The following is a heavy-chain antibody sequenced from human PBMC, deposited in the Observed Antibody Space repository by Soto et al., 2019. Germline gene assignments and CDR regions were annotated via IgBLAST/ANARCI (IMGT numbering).Heavy chain of an antibody. CDR1: GFTFSDYA. D-gene: IGHD3-10*01. CDR2: LDGAGGST. V-gene: IGHV3-23*01. Sequence: GGSLRLSCLASGFTFSDYAMTWVRHVPGRGLEWVASLDGAGGSTYYADSVRGRFTISRDNSQNTLFLQMKRLTVDDTAIYYCTAPRDEYGSGVSWFTYGMDIWGQGTTVTSP. CDR3: TAPRDEYGSGVSWFTYGMDI. J-gene: IGHJ6*02.